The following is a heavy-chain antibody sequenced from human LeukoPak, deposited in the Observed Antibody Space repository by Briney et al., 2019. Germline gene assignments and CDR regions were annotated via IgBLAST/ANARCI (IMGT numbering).Heavy chain of an antibody. CDR1: GYTFTCYG. CDR2: ISAYNGNT. J-gene: IGHJ1*01. V-gene: IGHV1-18*01. CDR3: ASGDGDYPAEYFQH. Sequence: GASVKVSCKASGYTFTCYGISWVRQAPGQGLEWMGWISAYNGNTNYAQRLQGRVTMTTDTSTSTAYMELRSLRSDDTAVYYCASGDGDYPAEYFQHWGQGTLVTVSS. D-gene: IGHD4-17*01.